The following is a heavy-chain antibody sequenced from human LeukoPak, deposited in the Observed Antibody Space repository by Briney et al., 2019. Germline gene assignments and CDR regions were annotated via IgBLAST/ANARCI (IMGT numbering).Heavy chain of an antibody. CDR3: ARDPYSGGYWNYYYYYMDV. V-gene: IGHV3-48*03. J-gene: IGHJ6*03. CDR2: ISSSGSTI. D-gene: IGHD1-26*01. Sequence: GGSLRLSCAASGFTFSSYEMNWVRQAPGKGLEWVSYISSSGSTIYYADSVKGRFTISRDNAKNSLYLQMNSLRAEDTAVYYCARDPYSGGYWNYYYYYMDVWGKGTTVTISS. CDR1: GFTFSSYE.